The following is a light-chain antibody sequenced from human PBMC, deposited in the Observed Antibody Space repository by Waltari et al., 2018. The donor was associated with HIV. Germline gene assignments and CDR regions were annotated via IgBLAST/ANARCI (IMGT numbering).Light chain of an antibody. Sequence: SYVLTQPPSVSVAPGKTARITCGGNNSGIKSVHCYQQKPGQAPVLVIYDDSDRPSGIPERFSGSNSGNTATLTISRVEAGDEADYYCQVWDSSSDLNWVFGGGTKLTVL. CDR2: DDS. CDR1: NSGIKS. CDR3: QVWDSSSDLNWV. V-gene: IGLV3-21*04. J-gene: IGLJ3*02.